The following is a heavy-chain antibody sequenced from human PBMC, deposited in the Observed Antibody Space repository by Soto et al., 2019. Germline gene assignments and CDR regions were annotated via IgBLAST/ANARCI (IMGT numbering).Heavy chain of an antibody. CDR2: ISAYNGNT. D-gene: IGHD3-3*01. CDR3: ATPAPPDYDFWSGYLGY. Sequence: EASVKVSCKASGYTFTSYGISWVRQAPGQGLEWMGWISAYNGNTNYAQKLQGRVTMTTDTSTSTAYMELRSLRSDDTAVYYCATPAPPDYDFWSGYLGYWGQGTLVTVSS. V-gene: IGHV1-18*01. CDR1: GYTFTSYG. J-gene: IGHJ4*02.